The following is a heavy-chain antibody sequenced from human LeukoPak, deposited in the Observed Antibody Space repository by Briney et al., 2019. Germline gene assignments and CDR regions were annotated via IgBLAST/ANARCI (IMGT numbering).Heavy chain of an antibody. D-gene: IGHD3-10*02. Sequence: GGSLRLSCAASGFTFSDYYMSWIRQAPGKGLEWVSYISSSSSYTNYADSVKGRFTISRDNAKNTLFLQLHNLRVEDTALYYCARDLHYYVAMDVWGQGTTVTVSS. J-gene: IGHJ6*02. CDR2: ISSSSSYT. CDR1: GFTFSDYY. V-gene: IGHV3-11*05. CDR3: ARDLHYYVAMDV.